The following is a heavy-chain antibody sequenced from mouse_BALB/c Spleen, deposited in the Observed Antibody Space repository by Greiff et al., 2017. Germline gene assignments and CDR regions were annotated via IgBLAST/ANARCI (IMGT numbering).Heavy chain of an antibody. D-gene: IGHD2-3*01. CDR3: ARDGYPYYYAMDY. V-gene: IGHV3-2*02. CDR2: ISYSGST. Sequence: EVMLVESGPGLVKPSQSLSLTCTVTGYSITSDYAWNWIRQFPGNKLEWMGYISYSGSTSYNPSLKSRISITRDTSKNQFFLQLNSVTTEDTATYYCARDGYPYYYAMDYWGQGTSVTVSS. CDR1: GYSITSDYA. J-gene: IGHJ4*01.